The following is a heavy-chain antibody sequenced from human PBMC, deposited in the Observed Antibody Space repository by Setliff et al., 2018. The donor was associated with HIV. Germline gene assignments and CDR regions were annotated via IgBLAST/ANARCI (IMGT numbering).Heavy chain of an antibody. CDR2: IIPILGIA. CDR3: ARNPEMAALNYFYYYMDV. CDR1: GGTFSSYA. J-gene: IGHJ6*03. D-gene: IGHD6-19*01. Sequence: ASVKVSCKASGGTFSSYAISWVRQAPGQGLEWMGGIIPILGIANYAQKFQGRVTITADKSTSTAYMELSSLRSEDTAVYYCARNPEMAALNYFYYYMDVWGKGTTVTVSS. V-gene: IGHV1-69*10.